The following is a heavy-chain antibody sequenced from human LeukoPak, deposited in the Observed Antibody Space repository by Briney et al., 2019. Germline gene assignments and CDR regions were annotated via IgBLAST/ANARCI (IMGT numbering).Heavy chain of an antibody. CDR2: VYYSGGS. D-gene: IGHD4-11*01. J-gene: IGHJ5*02. Sequence: SETLSLTCTVSGGSISSSSYFWGWIRQPPGKGLEWIGSVYYSGGSYYNRSLKSRVTISVDTSKNQFSLKLSSVTAADTAVYYCARGGFYSNYVRWFDPWGQGTLVTVSS. V-gene: IGHV4-39*07. CDR1: GGSISSSSYF. CDR3: ARGGFYSNYVRWFDP.